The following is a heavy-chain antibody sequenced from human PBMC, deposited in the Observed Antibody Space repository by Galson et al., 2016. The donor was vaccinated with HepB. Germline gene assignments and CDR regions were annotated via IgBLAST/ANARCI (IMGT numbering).Heavy chain of an antibody. CDR3: TRDLCYGGSCFPLYFEL. D-gene: IGHD3-10*02. V-gene: IGHV4-4*07. CDR1: GDSITSYH. J-gene: IGHJ2*01. CDR2: IYTSGNN. Sequence: ATLSLTCTVSGDSITSYHWSWVRQPAGKGLELIGHIYTSGNNEDNHSLKSRVTLSVDTSKNQFSLELRSVTASDTAVYSCTRDLCYGGSCFPLYFELGDRGTQATVAA.